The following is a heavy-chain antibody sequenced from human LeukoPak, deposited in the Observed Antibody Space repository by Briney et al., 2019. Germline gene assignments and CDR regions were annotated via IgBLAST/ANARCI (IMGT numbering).Heavy chain of an antibody. Sequence: GESLKISCKGSGYSFTSYWIGWVRQMPGKGLEWMGIIYPGDSDSRYSPSFQGQVTISADKSISTAYPQWSSLKASDSAMYYCARQAHFGSGSYRGDAFDIWGQGTMVTVSS. CDR3: ARQAHFGSGSYRGDAFDI. CDR2: IYPGDSDS. CDR1: GYSFTSYW. D-gene: IGHD3-10*01. J-gene: IGHJ3*02. V-gene: IGHV5-51*01.